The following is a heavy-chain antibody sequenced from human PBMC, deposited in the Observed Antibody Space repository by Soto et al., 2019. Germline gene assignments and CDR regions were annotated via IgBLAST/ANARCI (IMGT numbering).Heavy chain of an antibody. CDR1: GDSISSRKW. CDR3: AYSSGWYRHDV. Sequence: QVQLQESGPGLVKPSGTLSLTCAVSGDSISSRKWWTWLRQPPGKGLEWIGDLLHSGTTNYNPSLKSRVILSVDKSQNQFSLSLTSVTAADTAIYYCAYSSGWYRHDVWGQGTSVTVSS. CDR2: LLHSGTT. J-gene: IGHJ3*01. D-gene: IGHD6-19*01. V-gene: IGHV4-4*02.